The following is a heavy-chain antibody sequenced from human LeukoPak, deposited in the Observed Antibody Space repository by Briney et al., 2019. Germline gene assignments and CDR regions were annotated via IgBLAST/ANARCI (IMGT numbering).Heavy chain of an antibody. V-gene: IGHV3-23*01. D-gene: IGHD1-26*01. CDR2: ISGSGGST. CDR3: AKAMGANRYYFDY. CDR1: GFTFCSYA. J-gene: IGHJ4*02. Sequence: GGSLRLSCAASGFTFCSYAMSWVRQAPGKGLEWVSGISGSGGSTYYADSVKGRFTISRDNSKNTLYLQMNSLRADDTAVYYCAKAMGANRYYFDYWGQGTLVTVSS.